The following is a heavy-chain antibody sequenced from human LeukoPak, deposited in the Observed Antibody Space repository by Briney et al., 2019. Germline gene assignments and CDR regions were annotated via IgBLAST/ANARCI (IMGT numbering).Heavy chain of an antibody. J-gene: IGHJ4*02. V-gene: IGHV5-51*01. CDR3: ARGSRITIFGVVTSFDY. CDR1: GYSFTSYW. CDR2: IYPGDSDT. Sequence: GESLKISRKGSGYSFTSYWIGWVRQMPGKGLEWMGIIYPGDSDTRYSPSFQGQVTISADKSISTAYLQWSSLKASDTAMYYCARGSRITIFGVVTSFDYWGQGTLVTVSS. D-gene: IGHD3-3*01.